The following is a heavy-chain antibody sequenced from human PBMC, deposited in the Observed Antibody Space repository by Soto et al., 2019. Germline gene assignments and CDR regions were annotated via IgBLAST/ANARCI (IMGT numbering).Heavy chain of an antibody. CDR1: GFTFSSYG. Sequence: QVQLVESGGGVVQPGRSLRLSCAASGFTFSSYGMHWVRQAPGKGLEWVAVIWYDGSNKYYADSVKGRFTISRDNSKNTLYLQMNSLRAEDTAVYYCAREGSPVQLEDLYYGMDVWGQGTTVTVSS. D-gene: IGHD1-1*01. CDR3: AREGSPVQLEDLYYGMDV. V-gene: IGHV3-33*01. J-gene: IGHJ6*02. CDR2: IWYDGSNK.